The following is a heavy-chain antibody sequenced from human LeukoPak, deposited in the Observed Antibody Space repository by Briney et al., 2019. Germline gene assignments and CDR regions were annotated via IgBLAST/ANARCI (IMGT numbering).Heavy chain of an antibody. CDR3: ARRAEGGDAFDI. CDR1: GASITSESYF. D-gene: IGHD3-16*01. J-gene: IGHJ3*02. Sequence: SETLSLTCNVSGASITSESYFWSWMRQHPGKGLEWIGYMHHSGRTYYNASLKSRVTISVDTSKNQFSLKLSSVTAADTAVYYCARRAEGGDAFDIWGQGTMVTVSS. CDR2: MHHSGRT. V-gene: IGHV4-31*03.